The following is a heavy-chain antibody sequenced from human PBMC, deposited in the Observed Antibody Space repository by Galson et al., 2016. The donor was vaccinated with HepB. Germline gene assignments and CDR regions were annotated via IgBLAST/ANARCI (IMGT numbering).Heavy chain of an antibody. J-gene: IGHJ4*02. CDR2: IYYSGST. CDR1: GGSISSYY. D-gene: IGHD3-22*01. Sequence: ETLSLTATVSGGSISSYYWSWLRQPPGRVLEWVGYIYYSGSTNYHPSLRSRVTISVDTSKNQFSLKLSSVTAADTAVYYCARVRNYYDSSGYKHYFDFWGQGTLVTVSS. CDR3: ARVRNYYDSSGYKHYFDF. V-gene: IGHV4-59*01.